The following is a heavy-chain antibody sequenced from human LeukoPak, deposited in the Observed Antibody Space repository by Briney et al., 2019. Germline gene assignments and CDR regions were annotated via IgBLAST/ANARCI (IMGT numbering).Heavy chain of an antibody. Sequence: PSETLSLTCAVSGYSVSSGYYWGWVRQPPGKGMEWIGSIYHSGSTYYNPSLKSRVTISVDTSKNQFSLKLSSVTAADTAVYYCARQRYSIGEDDYWGQGTLVTVSS. CDR3: ARQRYSIGEDDY. V-gene: IGHV4-38-2*01. CDR2: IYHSGST. D-gene: IGHD4-11*01. CDR1: GYSVSSGYY. J-gene: IGHJ4*02.